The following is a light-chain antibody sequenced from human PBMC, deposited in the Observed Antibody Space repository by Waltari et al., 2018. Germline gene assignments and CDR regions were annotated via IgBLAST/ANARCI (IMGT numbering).Light chain of an antibody. V-gene: IGLV2-23*01. Sequence: QAALTQPASGSGSPGQAITNSWTGNSRCGGSSNLVSRYQQHPGKAPKLMIYEGSKRPSGVSNRFSGSKSGNTASLTISGLQAEDEADYYCCSYAGRSTYVVFGGGTKLTVL. J-gene: IGLJ2*01. CDR2: EGS. CDR3: CSYAGRSTYVV. CDR1: SRCGGSSNL.